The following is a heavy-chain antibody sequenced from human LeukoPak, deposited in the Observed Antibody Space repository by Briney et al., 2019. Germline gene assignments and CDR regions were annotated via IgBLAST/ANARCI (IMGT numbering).Heavy chain of an antibody. CDR2: ISYDGGNK. J-gene: IGHJ4*02. CDR3: AKDGGSSGWYFDY. V-gene: IGHV3-30*18. CDR1: GFTFSSYG. D-gene: IGHD6-19*01. Sequence: GGSLRLSCAASGFTFSSYGMHWVRQAPGKGLEWVAVISYDGGNKYYADSVKGRFTISRDNSKNTLYLQMNSLRAEDTAVYYCAKDGGSSGWYFDYWGQGTLVTVSS.